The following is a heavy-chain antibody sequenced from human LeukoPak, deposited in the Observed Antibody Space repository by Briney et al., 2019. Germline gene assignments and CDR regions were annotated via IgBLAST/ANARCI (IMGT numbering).Heavy chain of an antibody. V-gene: IGHV1-2*02. J-gene: IGHJ4*02. CDR3: ALENCSVGAGCSESFDY. D-gene: IGHD4/OR15-4a*01. Sequence: ASVKVSYKPSGYTFTVKFLHWLRQAPGQGLEWMGGIDPLSGDPVYGQNFRGRVTVTRDTSVSTVHMELSRLTSDDTAVYFCALENCSVGAGCSESFDYWGQGTLVTVSS. CDR1: GYTFTVKF. CDR2: IDPLSGDP.